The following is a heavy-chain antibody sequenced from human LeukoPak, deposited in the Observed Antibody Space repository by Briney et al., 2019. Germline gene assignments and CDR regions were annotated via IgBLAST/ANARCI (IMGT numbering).Heavy chain of an antibody. J-gene: IGHJ4*02. CDR1: GDSISSSSYY. D-gene: IGHD4-17*01. V-gene: IGHV4-39*01. Sequence: KASETLSLTCTVSGDSISSSSYYWPWIRQPPGKGLEWIGNVYESGSTYYNPSLKGRVTISVDTSKNQFSLKLTSVTAADTAVYYCARRRVTTTANPFDYWGQGTLVTVSS. CDR2: VYESGST. CDR3: ARRRVTTTANPFDY.